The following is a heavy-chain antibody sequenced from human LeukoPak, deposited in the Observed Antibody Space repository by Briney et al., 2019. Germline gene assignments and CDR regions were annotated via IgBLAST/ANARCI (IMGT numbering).Heavy chain of an antibody. J-gene: IGHJ3*02. V-gene: IGHV1-2*02. CDR1: GYTFTDYY. D-gene: IGHD2-15*01. Sequence: EVSCKASGYTFTDYYMHWVRQAPGQGLEWMGWINPDSGVTNYPQKFQGRVTMTRDTSSSTAYMELIRLRSDDTAVYYCARDGTFDIWGQGTMVAVSS. CDR2: INPDSGVT. CDR3: ARDGTFDI.